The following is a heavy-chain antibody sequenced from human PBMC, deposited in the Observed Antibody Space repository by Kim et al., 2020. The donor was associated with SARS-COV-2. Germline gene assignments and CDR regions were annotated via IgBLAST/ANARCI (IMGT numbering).Heavy chain of an antibody. CDR1: GGSISTYY. Sequence: SETLSLTCTVSGGSISTYYWSWIRQPPGKGLEWIGYIYYSGSTNYSPSLKSRVSISVDTSKNQFSLKLSSVTAADTAVYYCARAWGYPGRWGQGTLVTVS. CDR2: IYYSGST. J-gene: IGHJ4*01. D-gene: IGHD3-16*01. CDR3: ARAWGYPGR. V-gene: IGHV4-59*01.